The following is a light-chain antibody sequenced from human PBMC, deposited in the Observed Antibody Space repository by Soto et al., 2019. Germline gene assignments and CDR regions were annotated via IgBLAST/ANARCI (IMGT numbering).Light chain of an antibody. CDR2: SSS. Sequence: DIQMTQSPSSLSAYVGDRVTITCRASQSISVYLNWYQQTPGKAPNLLIYSSSSLESGVPSRFSGSGSGTDFTLTISSLQPEDFATYFCQQSYSRPRAFGQGTKVEI. CDR3: QQSYSRPRA. CDR1: QSISVY. J-gene: IGKJ1*01. V-gene: IGKV1-39*01.